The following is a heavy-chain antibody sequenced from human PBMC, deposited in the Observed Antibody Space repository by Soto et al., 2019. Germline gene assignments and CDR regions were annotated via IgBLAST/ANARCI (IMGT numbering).Heavy chain of an antibody. CDR2: IYHGGTT. D-gene: IGHD6-19*01. V-gene: IGHV4-38-2*02. Sequence: SETLSLTCTVSGYSIGSGSYWAWIRQPPGKGPEWIASIYHGGTTFYNPSLKSRITISVDTSNNQFSLKLTSVTAADTAVYYCARVHVMVVAGSTFDYWGHGTLVTVSS. CDR3: ARVHVMVVAGSTFDY. CDR1: GYSIGSGSY. J-gene: IGHJ4*01.